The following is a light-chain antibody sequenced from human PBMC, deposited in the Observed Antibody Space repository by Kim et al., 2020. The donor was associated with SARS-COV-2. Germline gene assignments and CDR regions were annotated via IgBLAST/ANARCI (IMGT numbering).Light chain of an antibody. Sequence: EIVLTQSPGTLSLSPGERATLSCRASQSVSSSYLAWYQQKPGQAPRLLIYGASSRATGIPDRFSGSGSGTDFTLTISRLEPEDFAVYHCQQYGSSLYTFGQGTKLEI. V-gene: IGKV3-20*01. CDR1: QSVSSSY. CDR2: GAS. CDR3: QQYGSSLYT. J-gene: IGKJ2*01.